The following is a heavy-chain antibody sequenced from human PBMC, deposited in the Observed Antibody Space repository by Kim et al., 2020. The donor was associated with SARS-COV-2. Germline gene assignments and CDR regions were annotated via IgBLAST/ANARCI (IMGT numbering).Heavy chain of an antibody. D-gene: IGHD3-10*01. J-gene: IGHJ6*03. CDR1: GGTFSSYA. V-gene: IGHV1-69*04. CDR3: AGCITMVRGGFVPGYYYYMDV. CDR2: IIPILGIA. Sequence: SVKVSCKASGGTFSSYAISWVRQAPGQGLEWMGRIIPILGIANYAQKFQGRVTITADKSTSTAYMELSSLRSEDTAVCYCAGCITMVRGGFVPGYYYYMDVWGKGTTVTVSS.